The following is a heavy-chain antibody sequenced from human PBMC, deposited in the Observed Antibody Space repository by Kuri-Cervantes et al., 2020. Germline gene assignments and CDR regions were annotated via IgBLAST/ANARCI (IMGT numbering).Heavy chain of an antibody. D-gene: IGHD3/OR15-3a*01. V-gene: IGHV3-9*01. CDR1: GFTFDDYA. Sequence: SLKISCAASGFTFDDYAMHWVRQAPGKGLEWVSGISWNSGSIGYADSVKGRFTISRDNAKNSLYLQMNSLGAEDTALYYCTKGPYYDFSQVAFHIWGQGTMVTVSS. J-gene: IGHJ3*02. CDR2: ISWNSGSI. CDR3: TKGPYYDFSQVAFHI.